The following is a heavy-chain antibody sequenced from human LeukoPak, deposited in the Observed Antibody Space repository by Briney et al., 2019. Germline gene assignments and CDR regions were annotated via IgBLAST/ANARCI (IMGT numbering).Heavy chain of an antibody. J-gene: IGHJ5*02. D-gene: IGHD3-22*01. CDR3: AGGPSYYYDSRWFDP. CDR1: GFTFSSYA. Sequence: GGSLRLSCAASGFTFSSYAMGWVRQAPGKGLEWVSTISGSGGSTYYADSVRGRFTISRDNSKNTLYLQMNSLRAEDTAVYYCAGGPSYYYDSRWFDPWGQGTLVTVSS. V-gene: IGHV3-23*01. CDR2: ISGSGGST.